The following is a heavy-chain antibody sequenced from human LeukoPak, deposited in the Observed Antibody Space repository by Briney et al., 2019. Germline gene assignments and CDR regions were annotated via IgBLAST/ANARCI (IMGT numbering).Heavy chain of an antibody. CDR3: AKDKAISSRHYDSSGYYGY. V-gene: IGHV3-23*01. CDR1: GFTFSNYG. J-gene: IGHJ4*02. CDR2: ISGSGDST. D-gene: IGHD3-22*01. Sequence: PGGSLRLSCAASGFTFSNYGMSWVRQAPGKGLDWVSTISGSGDSTYYADSVKGRFTISRDNSKNTLYLQMNSLRAEDTAVYYCAKDKAISSRHYDSSGYYGYWGQGTLVTVSS.